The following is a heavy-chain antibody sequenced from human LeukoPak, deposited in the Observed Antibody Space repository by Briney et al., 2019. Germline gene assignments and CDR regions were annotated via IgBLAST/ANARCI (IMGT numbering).Heavy chain of an antibody. J-gene: IGHJ4*02. CDR2: INHSGST. V-gene: IGHV4-34*01. Sequence: TASETLSLTCAVYGGSFSGYYWSWIRQPPGKGLEWIGEINHSGSTNYNPSLKSRVTISVDTSKNQFSLKLSSVTAADTAVYYCAKELPPYSSSWGTYFDHWGQGILVTVSS. D-gene: IGHD6-13*01. CDR3: AKELPPYSSSWGTYFDH. CDR1: GGSFSGYY.